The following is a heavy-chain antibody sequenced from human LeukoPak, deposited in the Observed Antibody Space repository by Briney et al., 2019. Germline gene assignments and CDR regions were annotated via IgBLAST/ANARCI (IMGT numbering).Heavy chain of an antibody. D-gene: IGHD5-24*01. CDR1: GFTFSGSA. CDR3: TRHKVPGGYNSD. J-gene: IGHJ4*02. CDR2: IRSKANSYAT. V-gene: IGHV3-73*01. Sequence: GGSLRLSCAASGFTFSGSAMHWVRQASGKGLEWVGRIRSKANSYATAYAASVKGRFTTSRDDSKNTAYLQMNSLKTEDTAVYYCTRHKVPGGYNSDWGQGTLVTVSS.